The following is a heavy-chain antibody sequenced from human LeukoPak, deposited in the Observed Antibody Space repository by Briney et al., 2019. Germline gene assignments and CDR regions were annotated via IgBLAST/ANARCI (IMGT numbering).Heavy chain of an antibody. D-gene: IGHD3-10*01. Sequence: GGSLRLSCVASGFTFSSYDMHWVRQATRIGLEWVSGIGTAGDIYYPDSVKGRFTISREDAKNSLYLQMNSLRAGDTAVYYCARSPHRGYYYGSGSYSEFDYWGQGTLVTVSS. J-gene: IGHJ4*02. CDR1: GFTFSSYD. V-gene: IGHV3-13*01. CDR3: ARSPHRGYYYGSGSYSEFDY. CDR2: IGTAGDI.